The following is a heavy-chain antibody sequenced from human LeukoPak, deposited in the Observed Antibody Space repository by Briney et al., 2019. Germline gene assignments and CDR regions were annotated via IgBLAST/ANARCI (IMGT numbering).Heavy chain of an antibody. V-gene: IGHV1-18*01. D-gene: IGHD6-13*01. Sequence: ASVKVSCKASGYTFTSYGISWVRQAPGQGLEWMGWISAYNGNTNYAQKLQGRVTMTTDTSTSTAYMELRSLRSDDTAVYYCAREQQLLLGYYYYGMDVWGQGTTVTVSS. CDR3: AREQQLLLGYYYYGMDV. J-gene: IGHJ6*02. CDR2: ISAYNGNT. CDR1: GYTFTSYG.